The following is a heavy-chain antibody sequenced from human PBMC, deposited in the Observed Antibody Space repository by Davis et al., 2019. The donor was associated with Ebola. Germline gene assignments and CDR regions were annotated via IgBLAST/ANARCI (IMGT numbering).Heavy chain of an antibody. CDR3: ARDGPDYYGLDV. J-gene: IGHJ6*02. CDR1: GYIFTSHW. Sequence: ASVKVSCKASGYIFTSHWMHWVRQAPGQRLEWMGVINPSAGYTNYAQRLQGRVTITRDTSTSTVYLEVRRLKSDDTAVYYCARDGPDYYGLDVWGQGTAVTVAS. V-gene: IGHV1-46*04. CDR2: INPSAGYT.